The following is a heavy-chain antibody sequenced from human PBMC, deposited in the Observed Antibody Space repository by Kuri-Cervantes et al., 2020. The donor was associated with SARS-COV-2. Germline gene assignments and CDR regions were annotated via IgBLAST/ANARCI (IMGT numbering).Heavy chain of an antibody. J-gene: IGHJ6*02. D-gene: IGHD3-10*01. CDR3: AKGELLWFGEQQSGGMDV. CDR2: ISSDGKNK. V-gene: IGHV3-30*18. Sequence: GESLKISCVASGFNFSTTDMHWVRQAPGKGLEWVTFISSDGKNKKCMASGKGRFTISRDNSQNTLHLQMNSLRAEDTAVYYCAKGELLWFGEQQSGGMDVWGQGTTVTVSS. CDR1: GFNFSTTD.